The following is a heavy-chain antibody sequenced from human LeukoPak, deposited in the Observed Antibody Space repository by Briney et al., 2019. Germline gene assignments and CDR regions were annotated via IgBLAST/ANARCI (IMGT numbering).Heavy chain of an antibody. V-gene: IGHV6-1*01. CDR3: ARAPAGSSWPANFDY. CDR1: GDSVSSNSAA. Sequence: SQTLSLTCAISGDSVSSNSAAWNWIRQSPSRGLEWLGRTFYRSKWYNDYAVSVKSRITIDPDTSKNQFSLQLNSVTHEDTAVYYCARAPAGSSWPANFDYWGQGTLVTVSS. J-gene: IGHJ4*02. CDR2: TFYRSKWYN. D-gene: IGHD6-13*01.